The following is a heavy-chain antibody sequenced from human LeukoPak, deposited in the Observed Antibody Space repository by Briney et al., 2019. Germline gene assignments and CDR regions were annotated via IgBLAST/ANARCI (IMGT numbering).Heavy chain of an antibody. CDR3: AKKRGTSVTPIDI. CDR1: GFTFSSYG. CDR2: ISYGGSNK. V-gene: IGHV3-30*18. D-gene: IGHD4-17*01. J-gene: IGHJ3*02. Sequence: PGGSLRLSCAASGFTFSSYGMHWVRQAPGKGLEGVAVISYGGSNKDYADSVKGRFTISRDNSKSTLYLQMNSLRAEDTAVYYCAKKRGTSVTPIDIWGQGTMVTVSS.